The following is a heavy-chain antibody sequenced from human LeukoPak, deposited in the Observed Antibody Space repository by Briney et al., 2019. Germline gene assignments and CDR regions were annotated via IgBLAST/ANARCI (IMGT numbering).Heavy chain of an antibody. Sequence: GGSLRLSCAASGFTFSSYGMSWVRQAPGKGLEWVSAISGSGGSTYYADSVKGRFTISRDNSKNTLYLQMNSLRAEDTAVYYCAKVRRDGYNFGFLSYWGQGTLVAVSS. J-gene: IGHJ4*02. CDR3: AKVRRDGYNFGFLSY. V-gene: IGHV3-23*01. CDR1: GFTFSSYG. CDR2: ISGSGGST. D-gene: IGHD5-24*01.